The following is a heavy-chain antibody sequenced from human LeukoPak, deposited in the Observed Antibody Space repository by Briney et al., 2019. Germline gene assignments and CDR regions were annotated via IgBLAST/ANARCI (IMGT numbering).Heavy chain of an antibody. CDR1: GFTFSSYA. CDR3: ARDRIRMVATYYYYYYGMDV. CDR2: ISSSGSTI. V-gene: IGHV3-48*04. J-gene: IGHJ6*02. D-gene: IGHD5-12*01. Sequence: PGGSLRLSCAASGFTFSSYAMSWVRQAPGKGLEWVSYISSSGSTIYYADSVKGRFTISRDNAKNSLYLQMNSLRAEDTAVYYCARDRIRMVATYYYYYYGMDVWGQGTTVTVSS.